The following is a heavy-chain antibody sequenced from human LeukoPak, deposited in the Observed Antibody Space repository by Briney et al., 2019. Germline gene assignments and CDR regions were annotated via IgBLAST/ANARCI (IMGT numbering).Heavy chain of an antibody. Sequence: GGSLRLSCAASGFTFSSYAMNWVRQAPGKGLEWVSGINGSGGSTYYADSVKGRFTISRDNSKNTLYLQMNDLRAEDTAVYYCAKGRGIVVVTGPDYWGQGTLVTVSS. D-gene: IGHD2-21*02. V-gene: IGHV3-23*01. CDR1: GFTFSSYA. CDR2: INGSGGST. CDR3: AKGRGIVVVTGPDY. J-gene: IGHJ4*02.